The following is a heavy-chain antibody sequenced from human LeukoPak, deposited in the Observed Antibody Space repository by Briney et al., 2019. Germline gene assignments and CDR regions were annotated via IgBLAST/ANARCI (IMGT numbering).Heavy chain of an antibody. CDR3: ARGPLNYYDSSGYISPDYAFDI. J-gene: IGHJ3*02. CDR1: GGSISSYY. CDR2: IYYTGST. D-gene: IGHD3-22*01. Sequence: SETLSLTCTVPGGSISSYYWSWIRQPPGKGLEWIGYIYYTGSTNYNPSLKSRVTISVDTSKNQFSLKLSSVTAADTAVYYCARGPLNYYDSSGYISPDYAFDIWGQGTMVTVSS. V-gene: IGHV4-59*01.